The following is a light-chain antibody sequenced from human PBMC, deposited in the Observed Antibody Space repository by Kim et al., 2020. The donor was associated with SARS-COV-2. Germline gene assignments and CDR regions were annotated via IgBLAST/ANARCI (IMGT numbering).Light chain of an antibody. V-gene: IGKV1-5*01. Sequence: LSASVGYRVTITCRASQSISNLLAWYQQKPGKAPKLLIYDASSLRSGVPSRFSGSGSETEFTLTISNLQPDVFATYYCQQYKTWTFGQGTKVEIK. J-gene: IGKJ1*01. CDR1: QSISNL. CDR3: QQYKTWT. CDR2: DAS.